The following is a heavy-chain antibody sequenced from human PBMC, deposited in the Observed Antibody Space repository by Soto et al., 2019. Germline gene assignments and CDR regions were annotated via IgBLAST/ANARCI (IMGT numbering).Heavy chain of an antibody. D-gene: IGHD6-6*01. Sequence: SETLSLTCTVSGGSISSSSYYWGWIRQPPGKGLEGIGSIYYSGSTYYNTSLKSRVTISVDTSKNQLSLKLSSVTAADTAVYYCARHRSSSIAARLNWFDPWGQGTLVTVSS. CDR1: GGSISSSSYY. J-gene: IGHJ5*02. V-gene: IGHV4-39*01. CDR3: ARHRSSSIAARLNWFDP. CDR2: IYYSGST.